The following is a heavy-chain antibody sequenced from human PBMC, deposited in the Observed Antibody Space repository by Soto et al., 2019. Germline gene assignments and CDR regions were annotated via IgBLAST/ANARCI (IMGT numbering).Heavy chain of an antibody. J-gene: IGHJ4*02. CDR3: ARGDIDY. V-gene: IGHV1-46*01. Sequence: ASVKVSCKASGYTFTSYGISWVRQAPGQGLEWMGVVHPDGGHTTYSQRFQDRVTMTRDTFTSTIYMELSSLRSEDTAVYYCARGDIDYWGQGTLVTVSS. CDR1: GYTFTSYG. CDR2: VHPDGGHT.